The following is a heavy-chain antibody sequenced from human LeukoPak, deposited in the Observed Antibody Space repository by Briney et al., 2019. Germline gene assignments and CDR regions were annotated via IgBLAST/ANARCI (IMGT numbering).Heavy chain of an antibody. D-gene: IGHD3-22*01. Sequence: PSETLSLTCAVYGGSFSGYYRSWIRQPPGKGLEWIGEINHSGSTNYNPSLKSRVTISVDTSKNQFSLKLSSVTAADTAVYYCARGHPHYDSSGYLFDYWGQGTLVTVSS. CDR1: GGSFSGYY. CDR3: ARGHPHYDSSGYLFDY. J-gene: IGHJ4*02. CDR2: INHSGST. V-gene: IGHV4-34*01.